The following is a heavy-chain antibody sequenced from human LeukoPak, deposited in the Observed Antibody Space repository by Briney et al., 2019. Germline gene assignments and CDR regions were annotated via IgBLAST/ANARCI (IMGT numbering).Heavy chain of an antibody. J-gene: IGHJ3*02. CDR3: VRNFYDNPNWGDAFDI. D-gene: IGHD3-22*01. CDR2: IKQDGRES. CDR1: GFNFGMHW. Sequence: GGSLRLSCEASGFNFGMHWMSWVRQARGKGLEWVANIKQDGRESNYVDSAKGRFTISRDNAKSSLFLQMNYLRAEDTAVYFCVRNFYDNPNWGDAFDIWGRGTMVTVSS. V-gene: IGHV3-7*01.